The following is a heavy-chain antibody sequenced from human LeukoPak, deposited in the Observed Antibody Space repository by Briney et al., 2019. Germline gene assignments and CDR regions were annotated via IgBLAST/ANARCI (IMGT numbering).Heavy chain of an antibody. J-gene: IGHJ6*02. CDR3: AGDIVVVPAAIEANQKYYYYYGMDV. D-gene: IGHD2-2*01. V-gene: IGHV1-8*01. CDR2: MNPNSGNT. Sequence: ASVKVSCKASGYTFTSYDINWVQQATGQGLEWMGWMNPNSGNTGYAQKFQGRVTMTRNTSISTAYMELSSLRSEDTAVYYCAGDIVVVPAAIEANQKYYYYYGMDVWGQGTTVTVSS. CDR1: GYTFTSYD.